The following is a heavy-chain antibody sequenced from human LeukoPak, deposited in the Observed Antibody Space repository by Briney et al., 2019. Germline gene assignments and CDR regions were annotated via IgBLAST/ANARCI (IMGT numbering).Heavy chain of an antibody. D-gene: IGHD6-19*01. CDR1: GFTFSSYA. CDR2: IRSDGSNA. J-gene: IGHJ4*02. CDR3: AKDWGARGCCGDYFDY. Sequence: GGSLRLSCAASGFTFSSYAMSWVRQAPGEGLEWVAFIRSDGSNALYADSVKGRFTSSRDNTKNTVSLQMNSLRPEDTAVYYCAKDWGARGCCGDYFDYWGQGSLVIVSS. V-gene: IGHV3-30*02.